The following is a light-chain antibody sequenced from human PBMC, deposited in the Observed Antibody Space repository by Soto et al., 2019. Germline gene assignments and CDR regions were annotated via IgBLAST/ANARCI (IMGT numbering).Light chain of an antibody. V-gene: IGKV3-11*01. J-gene: IGKJ4*02. CDR2: DTS. Sequence: EIVLTQSPATLSLSPGERATLSCRASQSVSSYLAWYQQKPGQAPRLLMYDTSNRAPGIPARFSGSGSGTDFTPTISSHEPEDFAVYFCQQRSKFLWTFGGGTKVDI. CDR3: QQRSKFLWT. CDR1: QSVSSY.